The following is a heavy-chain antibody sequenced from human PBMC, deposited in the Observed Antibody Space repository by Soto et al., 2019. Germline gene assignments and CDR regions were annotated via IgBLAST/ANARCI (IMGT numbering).Heavy chain of an antibody. V-gene: IGHV3-9*01. CDR1: GFTFDDYA. CDR2: ISWNSGSI. CDR3: AKDRGFGELLGAFDI. Sequence: EVQLVESGGGLVQPGRSLRLSCAASGFTFDDYAMHWVRQAPGKGLEWVSGISWNSGSIGYADSVKGRFTISRDNAKNSLYLQMNSLRAEDTALYYCAKDRGFGELLGAFDIWGQGTMVTVSS. D-gene: IGHD3-10*01. J-gene: IGHJ3*02.